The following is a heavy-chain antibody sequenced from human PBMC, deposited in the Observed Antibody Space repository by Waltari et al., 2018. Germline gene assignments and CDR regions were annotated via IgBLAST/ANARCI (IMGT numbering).Heavy chain of an antibody. D-gene: IGHD2-2*01. CDR1: GFTFSSYS. CDR2: IRSSSSTM. J-gene: IGHJ4*02. V-gene: IGHV3-48*01. CDR3: VRDPNALDY. Sequence: EVQLVESGGGLVQPGGSLRLSCAASGFTFSSYSMNWFRQAPWKGLEWVSYIRSSSSTMYYADSVKGRFTISRDNAKNSLYLQMNSLRVEDTAVYYCVRDPNALDYWGQGTLVTVSS.